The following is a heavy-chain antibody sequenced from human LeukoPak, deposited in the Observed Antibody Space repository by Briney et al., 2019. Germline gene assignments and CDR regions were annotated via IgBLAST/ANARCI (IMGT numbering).Heavy chain of an antibody. CDR1: GYTFTSYA. Sequence: ASVKVSCKASGYTFTSYAIHWVRQAPGQRLEWMGWINAGNGNTKYSQKSQGRVTITRDTSASTAYMELSSLRSEDTAIYYCARGGMTTVTSYGMDVWGQGTTVTVSS. CDR3: ARGGMTTVTSYGMDV. CDR2: INAGNGNT. V-gene: IGHV1-3*01. D-gene: IGHD4-17*01. J-gene: IGHJ6*02.